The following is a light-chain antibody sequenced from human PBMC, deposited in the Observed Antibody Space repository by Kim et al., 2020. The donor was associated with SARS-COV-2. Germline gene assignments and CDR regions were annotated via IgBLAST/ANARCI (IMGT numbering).Light chain of an antibody. CDR3: CSYAGSYTYV. V-gene: IGLV2-11*01. Sequence: QSALTQPRSVSGSPGQSVTISCTGTSSDVGGYNYVSWYQQHPGKAPKLMIYDVSKRPSGVPDLLSGSKSGNTASLTISGLQAEDEADYYCCSYAGSYTYVFGTGTKVTVL. CDR2: DVS. CDR1: SSDVGGYNY. J-gene: IGLJ1*01.